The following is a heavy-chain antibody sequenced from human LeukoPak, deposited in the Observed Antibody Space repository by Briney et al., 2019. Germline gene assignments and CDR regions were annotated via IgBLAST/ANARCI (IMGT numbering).Heavy chain of an antibody. CDR1: GGTFSSYA. J-gene: IGHJ4*02. CDR2: IIPIFGTA. CDR3: ASEYCSGGSCYYFDY. V-gene: IGHV1-69*01. Sequence: SSVKVSCKASGGTFSSYAISWVRQAPGQGLEWMGGIIPIFGTANYAQKFQGRVTITADESTSTAYMELSRLRSEDTAVYYYASEYCSGGSCYYFDYWGQGTLVTVSS. D-gene: IGHD2-15*01.